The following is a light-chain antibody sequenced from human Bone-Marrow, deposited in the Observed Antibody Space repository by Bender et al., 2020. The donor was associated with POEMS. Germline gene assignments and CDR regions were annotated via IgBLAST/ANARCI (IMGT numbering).Light chain of an antibody. Sequence: QSALTQPASVSASPGQSITISCTGTGSDVGDYNYVSWFQQHPGKAPKLMIYDVVYRPSGVSNRFSGSKSGNTASLTISGLQAEDEADYYCSSYTSSDTQVFGGGTKLTVL. CDR1: GSDVGDYNY. CDR2: DVV. V-gene: IGLV2-14*03. J-gene: IGLJ3*02. CDR3: SSYTSSDTQV.